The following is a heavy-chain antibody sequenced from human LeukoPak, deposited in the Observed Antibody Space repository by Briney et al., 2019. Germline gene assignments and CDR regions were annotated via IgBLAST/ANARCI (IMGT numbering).Heavy chain of an antibody. CDR1: GGSISSYY. D-gene: IGHD2-15*01. CDR3: AREGYGTAFDI. J-gene: IGHJ3*02. V-gene: IGHV4-59*01. CDR2: IYYSGST. Sequence: PSETLSLTCTVSGGSISSYYWSWIRQPPGKGLEWIGYIYYSGSTNYNPSLKSRVTISVDTSKNQFSLKLSSVTAADTAVYYCAREGYGTAFDIWGQGTMVTVSS.